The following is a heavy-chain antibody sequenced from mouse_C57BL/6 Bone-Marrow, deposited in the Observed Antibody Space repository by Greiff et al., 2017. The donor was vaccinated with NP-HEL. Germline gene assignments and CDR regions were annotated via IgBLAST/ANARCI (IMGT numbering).Heavy chain of an antibody. Sequence: VQLQQPGAELVKPGASVKLSCKASGYTFTSYWMHWVKQRPGQGLEWIGMIHPNSGSTNYNEKFKSKATLTVDKSSSTAYMQLSSLTSEDSAVYYCARTEDYDGYWYFDVWGTGTTVTVSS. D-gene: IGHD2-4*01. CDR3: ARTEDYDGYWYFDV. CDR2: IHPNSGST. CDR1: GYTFTSYW. V-gene: IGHV1-64*01. J-gene: IGHJ1*03.